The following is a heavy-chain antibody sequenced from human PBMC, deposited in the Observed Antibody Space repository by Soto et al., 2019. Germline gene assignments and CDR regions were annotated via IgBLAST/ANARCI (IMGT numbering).Heavy chain of an antibody. D-gene: IGHD6-13*01. CDR1: GFTFSSYA. CDR3: AKAIAAAGYYSYYGLDV. V-gene: IGHV3-23*01. J-gene: IGHJ6*02. CDR2: ISGSGGTT. Sequence: EVQVLESGGGLVQPGGSLRLSCAASGFTFSSYAMSWVRQAPGKGLEWVSAISGSGGTTYYVDSVKGRFTLSRDNSKNTLYLLMNSLRAEDTAVYYCAKAIAAAGYYSYYGLDVWVQGTTVTVSS.